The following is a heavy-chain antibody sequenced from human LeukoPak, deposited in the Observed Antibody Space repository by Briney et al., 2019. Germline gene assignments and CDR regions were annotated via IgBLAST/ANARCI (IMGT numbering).Heavy chain of an antibody. CDR3: ASTYYYDSSGYKFDY. CDR1: GGSFSDYY. D-gene: IGHD3-22*01. V-gene: IGHV4-34*01. J-gene: IGHJ4*02. CDR2: INHSGST. Sequence: PSETLPLTCAVYGGSFSDYYWSWIRQPPGKGLEWIGEINHSGSTNYNPSLKSRVTISVDTSKNQFSLKLSSVTAADTAVYYCASTYYYDSSGYKFDYWGQGTLVTVSS.